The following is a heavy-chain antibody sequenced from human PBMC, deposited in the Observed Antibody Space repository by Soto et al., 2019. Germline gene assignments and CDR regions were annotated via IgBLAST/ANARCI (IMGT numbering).Heavy chain of an antibody. D-gene: IGHD5-12*01. V-gene: IGHV1-69*13. CDR3: ARAVDIVASNWFEP. Sequence: SVKVSCKASGGTFSSYAISWARQAPGQGLEWMGGITPIFGTANYAQKFQRRVTITADESTSTAYMELSSLRSEDTAVYYCARAVDIVASNWFEPWGEGTLVTVSS. CDR2: ITPIFGTA. J-gene: IGHJ5*02. CDR1: GGTFSSYA.